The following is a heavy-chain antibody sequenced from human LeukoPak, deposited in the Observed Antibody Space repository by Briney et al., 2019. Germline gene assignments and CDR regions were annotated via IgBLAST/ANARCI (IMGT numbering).Heavy chain of an antibody. CDR1: GYTFTGYY. CDR2: INPNSGGT. CDR3: ARGSVSGNYWANDAFDI. D-gene: IGHD1-26*01. V-gene: IGHV1-2*06. J-gene: IGHJ3*02. Sequence: ASVKVSCKASGYTFTGYYMHWVRQAPGQGLEWMGLINPNSGGTNYAQKFQGRVTMTRDTSISTAYMELSRLRSDDTAVYYCARGSVSGNYWANDAFDIWGQGTMVTVSS.